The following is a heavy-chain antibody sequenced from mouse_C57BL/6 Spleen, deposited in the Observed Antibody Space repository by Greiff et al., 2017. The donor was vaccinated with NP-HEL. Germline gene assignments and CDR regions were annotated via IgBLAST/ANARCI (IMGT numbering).Heavy chain of an antibody. J-gene: IGHJ2*01. CDR2: ISSGGSYT. CDR3: ARELTGNYFDY. V-gene: IGHV5-6*01. D-gene: IGHD4-1*01. Sequence: EVKLQESGGDLVKPGGSLKLSCAASGFTFSSYGMSWVRQTPDKRLEWVATISSGGSYTYYPDSVKGRFTISRDNAKNTLYLQMSSLKSEDTAMYYCARELTGNYFDYWGQGTTLTVSS. CDR1: GFTFSSYG.